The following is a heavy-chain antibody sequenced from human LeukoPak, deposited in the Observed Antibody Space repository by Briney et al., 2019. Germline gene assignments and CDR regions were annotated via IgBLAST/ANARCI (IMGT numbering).Heavy chain of an antibody. CDR2: IYYSWST. Sequence: SETLSLTCTVSGGSISSYYWSWIRQPPGKGLEWIGYIYYSWSTNYNPSLKSRVTISVDTSKNQFSLKLSSVTAADTAVYYCARVPYPLVGVVPWFDPWGQGPLVTVSS. CDR1: GGSISSYY. V-gene: IGHV4-59*12. CDR3: ARVPYPLVGVVPWFDP. D-gene: IGHD3-3*01. J-gene: IGHJ5*02.